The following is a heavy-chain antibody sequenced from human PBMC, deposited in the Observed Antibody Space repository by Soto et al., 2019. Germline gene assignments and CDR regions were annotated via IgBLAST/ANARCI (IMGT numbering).Heavy chain of an antibody. V-gene: IGHV3-48*02. J-gene: IGHJ6*02. CDR3: ARDCGKGYGMDV. Sequence: GWSLRLSCAASGFTFINYNMNWVRQAPGKGLEWVSYISSRSSTIYYADSVKGRFTISRDNAKNSLYLQMNSLRDEDTAVYYCARDCGKGYGMDVWGQGTTVTVSS. CDR1: GFTFINYN. CDR2: ISSRSSTI.